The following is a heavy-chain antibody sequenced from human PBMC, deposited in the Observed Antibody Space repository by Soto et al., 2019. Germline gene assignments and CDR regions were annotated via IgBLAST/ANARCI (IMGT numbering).Heavy chain of an antibody. CDR2: IYYSGST. CDR1: GGSIISYY. Sequence: PSETLSLTCTVSGGSIISYYWSWIRQPPGKGLEWIGYIYYSGSTNYNPSLKSRVTISVDTSKNQFSLKLSSVTAADTAVYYCATAYSSGWYIFDYWGQGTLVTVSS. D-gene: IGHD6-19*01. V-gene: IGHV4-59*01. CDR3: ATAYSSGWYIFDY. J-gene: IGHJ4*02.